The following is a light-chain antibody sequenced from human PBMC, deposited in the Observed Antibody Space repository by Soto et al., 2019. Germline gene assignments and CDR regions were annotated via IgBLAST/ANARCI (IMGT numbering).Light chain of an antibody. CDR1: QSVSSNY. J-gene: IGKJ2*01. V-gene: IGKV3-20*01. CDR2: GAS. CDR3: QQYGSSQT. Sequence: EIVLTQSPGTLSLSPGERATLSCRTSQSVSSNYLAWYQQKPGQAPRLLTYGASNRATGIPDRCSGSGSGTDFTLTINKLEHEDFAVYYCQQYGSSQTFGQGTKLEIK.